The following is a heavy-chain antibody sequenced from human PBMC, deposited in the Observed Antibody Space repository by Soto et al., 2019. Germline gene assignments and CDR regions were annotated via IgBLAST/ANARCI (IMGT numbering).Heavy chain of an antibody. Sequence: SETLSLTCAVYCGSFSGYYWSWIRQPPGKGLEWIGEINHSGSTNYNPSLKSRVTISVDTSKNQFSLKLSSVTAADTAVYYCARGLQLRFFYTPDYYYGMDVWGQGTTVTVSS. CDR3: ARGLQLRFFYTPDYYYGMDV. D-gene: IGHD3-3*01. V-gene: IGHV4-34*01. CDR1: CGSFSGYY. CDR2: INHSGST. J-gene: IGHJ6*02.